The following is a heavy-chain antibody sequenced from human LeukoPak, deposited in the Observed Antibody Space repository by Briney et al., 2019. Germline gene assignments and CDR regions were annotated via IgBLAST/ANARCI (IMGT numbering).Heavy chain of an antibody. Sequence: ASVKVSCKASGFTFTSSAMQGVRQARGQRLEWIGWIVVGSGNTNYAQKFQERVTITRDMSTSTAYMELSSMRSEDTAVYYCAAYEGRAAAAPFEYWGQGTLVTVSS. CDR2: IVVGSGNT. CDR3: AAYEGRAAAAPFEY. V-gene: IGHV1-58*02. D-gene: IGHD6-13*01. J-gene: IGHJ4*02. CDR1: GFTFTSSA.